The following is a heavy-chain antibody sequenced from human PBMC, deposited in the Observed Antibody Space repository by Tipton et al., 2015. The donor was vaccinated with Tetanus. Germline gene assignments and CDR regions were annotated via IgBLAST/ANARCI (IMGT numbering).Heavy chain of an antibody. CDR2: ISSSGSAT. D-gene: IGHD3-10*01. J-gene: IGHJ4*02. V-gene: IGHV3-11*01. CDR3: SREGPCGSGSCLGD. CDR1: NFTFGDYF. Sequence: SLRLSCTTSNFTFGDYFMTWVRQAPGKGLEWVSYISSSGSATYYADSVKGRFTISRDNARNSLSLQMTSLRADDTAIYYCSREGPCGSGSCLGDWGRGTLVTVSS.